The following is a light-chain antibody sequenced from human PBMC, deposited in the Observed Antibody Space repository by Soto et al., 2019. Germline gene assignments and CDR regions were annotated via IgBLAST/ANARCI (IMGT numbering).Light chain of an antibody. Sequence: EVVLTQSPATLSLSPGERNTLSCRASQSVSHFLAWYQQKPGQAPRLLIYDASNRATGIPLRFSGSGSGTDITLTISSLETEDFAVYYCPQRTNWIFTFGPGTRVDIK. J-gene: IGKJ3*01. V-gene: IGKV3-11*01. CDR1: QSVSHF. CDR3: PQRTNWIFT. CDR2: DAS.